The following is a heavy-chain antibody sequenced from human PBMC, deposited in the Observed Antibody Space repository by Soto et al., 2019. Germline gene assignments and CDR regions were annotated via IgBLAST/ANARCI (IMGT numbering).Heavy chain of an antibody. Sequence: QVQLVESGGREVQPGGSLRLSCAASGFTFSRHAIHWVRLTPGRGLEWVLAISRDGSYIYYTDSVKGRFTVSRDNSKNTVFVQMNRLIPDDTALYFCACTRNAGVADSFDSWGQGTRVTVSS. V-gene: IGHV3-30*04. CDR3: ACTRNAGVADSFDS. D-gene: IGHD3-10*01. J-gene: IGHJ5*01. CDR2: ISRDGSYI. CDR1: GFTFSRHA.